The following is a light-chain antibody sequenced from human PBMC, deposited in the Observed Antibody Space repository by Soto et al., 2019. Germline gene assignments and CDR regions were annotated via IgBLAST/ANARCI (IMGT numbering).Light chain of an antibody. Sequence: QSVLTQPRSVSGSPGQSLTISCTGTNSDVDDYRYVSWYQQFPGKAPKLVIYGVNQRPSGVPNRFSASNSDNTASLTISGLQAEEEADYYCCSYVTTPEIFGTGTKLTVL. CDR1: NSDVDDYRY. CDR2: GVN. J-gene: IGLJ1*01. V-gene: IGLV2-11*01. CDR3: CSYVTTPEI.